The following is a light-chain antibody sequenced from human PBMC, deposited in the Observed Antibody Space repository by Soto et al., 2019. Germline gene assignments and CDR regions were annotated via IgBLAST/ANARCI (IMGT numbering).Light chain of an antibody. J-gene: IGKJ2*01. CDR3: QQYDDWPYT. Sequence: EIVMTQSPATLSVSPGERVTLSCRASQRVRNNLAWYQQKPGQAPRLLISGASTRATGIPARFSGSGSVTEFILTISSLQSEDFAVYHCQQYDDWPYTFGQGTKLEIK. V-gene: IGKV3-15*01. CDR2: GAS. CDR1: QRVRNN.